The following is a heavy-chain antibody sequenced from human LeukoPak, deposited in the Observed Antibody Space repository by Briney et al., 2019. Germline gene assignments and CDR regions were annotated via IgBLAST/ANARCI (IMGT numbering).Heavy chain of an antibody. J-gene: IGHJ6*02. CDR2: IKKDGSEE. CDR1: EFTFSDYW. D-gene: IGHD1-20*01. Sequence: RGSLRLSCAASEFTFSDYWMGWVRQAPGKEPEWVADIKKDGSEEHYVASVKGRFTVSRDNAKNSLFLQMNSLRAEDTAVYFCATYDNWVAGDVWGQGTTVSVSS. CDR3: ATYDNWVAGDV. V-gene: IGHV3-7*01.